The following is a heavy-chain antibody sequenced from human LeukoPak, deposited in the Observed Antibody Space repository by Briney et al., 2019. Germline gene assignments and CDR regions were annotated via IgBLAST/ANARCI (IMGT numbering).Heavy chain of an antibody. D-gene: IGHD2/OR15-2a*01. J-gene: IGHJ4*02. V-gene: IGHV4-4*07. CDR3: ARSPSSSTEGYFDY. CDR1: GGSINSYY. Sequence: SETLSLTCTVSGGSINSYYWSWIRQPAGKGLEWIGRVYTSGSTNYSPSLKRRVSMSVDTSKNQFSLKLTSVTAADTAVYFCARSPSSSTEGYFDYWGQGTLVTVSS. CDR2: VYTSGST.